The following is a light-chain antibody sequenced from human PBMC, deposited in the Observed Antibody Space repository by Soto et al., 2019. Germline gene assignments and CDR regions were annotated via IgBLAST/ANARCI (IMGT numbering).Light chain of an antibody. Sequence: EILFTQSPATLSLSPGERATLCCRASQSVSSNLAWYQQKPGQAPTLVIYGASARATGIPARFSGSGSGTEFTLTISSLQPDDFATYYCQHYNSYSEAFGQGTKVDI. V-gene: IGKV3-15*01. CDR3: QHYNSYSEA. CDR2: GAS. J-gene: IGKJ1*01. CDR1: QSVSSN.